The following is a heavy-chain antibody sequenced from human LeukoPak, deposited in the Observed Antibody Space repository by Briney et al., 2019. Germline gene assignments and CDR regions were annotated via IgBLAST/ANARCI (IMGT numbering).Heavy chain of an antibody. V-gene: IGHV3-23*01. CDR1: GFTFSSYA. CDR3: AKAQSGSYSY. J-gene: IGHJ4*02. D-gene: IGHD1-26*01. Sequence: GGSLRLSCAASGFTFSSYAMRWVRRAPGKGLEWVSGISGSDGSTYCADSVKGRFTISRDNSKNTLYLQMNSLRADDTAVYYCAKAQSGSYSYWGQGTLVTVSS. CDR2: ISGSDGST.